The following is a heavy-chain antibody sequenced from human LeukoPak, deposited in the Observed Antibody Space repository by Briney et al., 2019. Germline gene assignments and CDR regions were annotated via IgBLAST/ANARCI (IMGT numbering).Heavy chain of an antibody. J-gene: IGHJ3*01. V-gene: IGHV6-1*01. CDR1: GDSVSRKSGG. D-gene: IGHD3-10*01. CDR3: ARGGLVRGSIDSLIAFDF. CDR2: IYYRSTWYS. Sequence: SQTLSLTCAISGDSVSRKSGGWNWIRPSPSRGLEWLGRIYYRSTWYSDFLTSRITISPDTYKNQFSLHLDSVTPEDTAVYYCARGGLVRGSIDSLIAFDFWGQGTVVTVSS.